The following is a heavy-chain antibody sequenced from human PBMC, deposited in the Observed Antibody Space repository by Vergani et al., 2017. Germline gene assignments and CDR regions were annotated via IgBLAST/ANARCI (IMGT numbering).Heavy chain of an antibody. D-gene: IGHD3-10*01. CDR1: GDSISNGPYY. CDR3: ARGQTRSHYSSDSIWFDP. CDR2: IHISGST. J-gene: IGHJ5*02. V-gene: IGHV4-61*02. Sequence: QVQLTESGPGVVRPSQTLSLTCSVSGDSISNGPYYWTWIRQPAGKGLEWLGSIHISGSTDYNPSLQGRVIISVDSSKNQFSLSLTSVTAADTAIYYCARGQTRSHYSSDSIWFDPWGPGTLVTVSS.